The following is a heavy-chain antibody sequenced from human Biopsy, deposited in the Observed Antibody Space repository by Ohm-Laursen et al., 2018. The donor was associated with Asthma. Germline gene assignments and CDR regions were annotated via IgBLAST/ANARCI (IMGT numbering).Heavy chain of an antibody. CDR1: GGSVSSGSYY. J-gene: IGHJ2*01. Sequence: SETLSLTCTVSGGSVSSGSYYWSWLRQPPGKGLAWVSYISYSGSTDYNPSLKSRLTISMDTSKNQFSLKLSSVTAADTAVYYCARVPTTLRYFDLGGRGTLVTVSS. V-gene: IGHV4-61*01. D-gene: IGHD2-15*01. CDR2: ISYSGST. CDR3: ARVPTTLRYFDL.